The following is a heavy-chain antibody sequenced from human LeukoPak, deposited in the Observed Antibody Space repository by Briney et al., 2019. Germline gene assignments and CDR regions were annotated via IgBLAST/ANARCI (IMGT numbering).Heavy chain of an antibody. V-gene: IGHV1-24*01. Sequence: GASVKVSCKASGYTFTGYYMHWVRQAPGKGLEWMGGFDPEDGETIYAQKFQGRVTMTEDTSTDTAYMELSSLRSEDTAVYYCATGYSSGWYYFDYWGQGTLVTVSS. CDR1: GYTFTGYY. CDR2: FDPEDGET. J-gene: IGHJ4*02. D-gene: IGHD6-19*01. CDR3: ATGYSSGWYYFDY.